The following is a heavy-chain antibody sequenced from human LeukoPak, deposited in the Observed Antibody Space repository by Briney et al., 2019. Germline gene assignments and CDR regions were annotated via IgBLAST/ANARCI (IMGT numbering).Heavy chain of an antibody. D-gene: IGHD6-13*01. CDR1: GGTFSSYA. CDR2: IIPIFGTA. V-gene: IGHV1-69*05. Sequence: EASVKVSCKASGGTFSSYAISWVRQAPGQGLEWMGGIIPIFGTANYAQKFQGRVTMTRDTSTSTVYMELSSLRSEDTAVYYCAREDSSSWLNYYYYGMDVWGQGTTVTVSS. J-gene: IGHJ6*02. CDR3: AREDSSSWLNYYYYGMDV.